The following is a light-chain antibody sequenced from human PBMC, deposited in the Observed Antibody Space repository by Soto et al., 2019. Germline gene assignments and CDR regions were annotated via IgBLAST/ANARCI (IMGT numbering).Light chain of an antibody. CDR3: QQANSFPLS. V-gene: IGKV1-12*01. Sequence: DLQVTQSPSSVSASVGDSVTITCRASQDIRTRLAWYQQKPGKAPKVLIYAASTLEAGVPLRFSGSGYGTDFTLTISGLQPEDFATYYCQQANSFPLSFGQGTRLEIK. CDR1: QDIRTR. J-gene: IGKJ5*01. CDR2: AAS.